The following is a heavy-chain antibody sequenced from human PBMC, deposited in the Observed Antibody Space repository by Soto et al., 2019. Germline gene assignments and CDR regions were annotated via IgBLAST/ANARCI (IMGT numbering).Heavy chain of an antibody. Sequence: SETLSLTCAISGDSLSGYYWSWRRQPPGKGLEWIGYIYYSGSTNYNPSLTSRVTISVDTSKNQFSLKLSSVTAADASLYYCARLVASTTAPDYWGQGTLVTVSS. V-gene: IGHV4-59*08. CDR2: IYYSGST. J-gene: IGHJ4*02. CDR3: ARLVASTTAPDY. D-gene: IGHD2-15*01. CDR1: GDSLSGYY.